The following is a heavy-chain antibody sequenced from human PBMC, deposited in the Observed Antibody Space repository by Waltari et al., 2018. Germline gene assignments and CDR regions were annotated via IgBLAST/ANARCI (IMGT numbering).Heavy chain of an antibody. D-gene: IGHD1-20*01. CDR1: GFTVSSNY. V-gene: IGHV3-66*03. Sequence: EVQLVESGGGLVRPGGSLRLSCAASGFTVSSNYMTWVRQTPGKGLEWVSFIYRNGKTFYADSVKGRFTISRDISKNTMFLQMNRLTAEDTGVYYCVRESRYNNAAGNYFDPWGQGTLVTVSS. J-gene: IGHJ5*02. CDR2: IYRNGKT. CDR3: VRESRYNNAAGNYFDP.